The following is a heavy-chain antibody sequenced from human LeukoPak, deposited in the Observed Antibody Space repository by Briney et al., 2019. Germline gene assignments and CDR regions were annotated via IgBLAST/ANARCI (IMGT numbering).Heavy chain of an antibody. V-gene: IGHV4-59*01. CDR3: ARDPYSSGWYASFDP. J-gene: IGHJ5*02. Sequence: SETLSLTCTVSGGSISSYYWSWIRQPPGKGLEWIGYIYYSGSTSYNPSLKSRVTISVDTSKNRFSLKLRSVTAADTAVYYCARDPYSSGWYASFDPWGQGTLVTVSS. D-gene: IGHD6-19*01. CDR1: GGSISSYY. CDR2: IYYSGST.